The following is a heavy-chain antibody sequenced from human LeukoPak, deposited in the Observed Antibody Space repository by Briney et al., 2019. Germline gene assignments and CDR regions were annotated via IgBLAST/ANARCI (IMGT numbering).Heavy chain of an antibody. CDR2: ISAYNGDT. D-gene: IGHD4-17*01. Sequence: ASMKVSCKASGYSFTSNVISWVRQAPGQGLEWMGWISAYNGDTNYAQNLQGRVTMATDTSTSTAYMELRSLRSDDTAVYYCARDDYGDYPTTFDIWGQGTMVTVSS. CDR1: GYSFTSNV. CDR3: ARDDYGDYPTTFDI. V-gene: IGHV1-18*01. J-gene: IGHJ3*02.